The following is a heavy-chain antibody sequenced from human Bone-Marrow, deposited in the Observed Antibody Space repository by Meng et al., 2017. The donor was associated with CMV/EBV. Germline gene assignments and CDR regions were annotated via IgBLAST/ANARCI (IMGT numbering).Heavy chain of an antibody. V-gene: IGHV3-21*01. D-gene: IGHD2-2*02. CDR3: ARDRYCSSTSCYNNYYYGMDV. J-gene: IGHJ6*02. Sequence: GESLKISCAASGFTFSSYSMNWVRQAPGKGLEWVSSISSSSYIYYADSVKGRFTISRDNAKNSLYLQMNSLRAEDTAVYYCARDRYCSSTSCYNNYYYGMDVWGQGTTVTVSS. CDR1: GFTFSSYS. CDR2: ISSSSYI.